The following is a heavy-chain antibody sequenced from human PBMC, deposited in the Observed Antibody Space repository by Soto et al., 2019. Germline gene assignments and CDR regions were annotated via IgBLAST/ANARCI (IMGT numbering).Heavy chain of an antibody. J-gene: IGHJ4*02. CDR3: ARAGRDYGSGRGYFDY. V-gene: IGHV3-30-3*01. CDR2: ISYDGSNK. Sequence: QVQLVESGGGVVQPGRSLRLSCAASGFTFSSYAMHWVRQAPGKGLEWVAVISYDGSNKYYADSVKGRFTISRDNSKNTLYLKMNSLGAEDTAVYYCARAGRDYGSGRGYFDYWGQGTLVTVSS. CDR1: GFTFSSYA. D-gene: IGHD3-10*01.